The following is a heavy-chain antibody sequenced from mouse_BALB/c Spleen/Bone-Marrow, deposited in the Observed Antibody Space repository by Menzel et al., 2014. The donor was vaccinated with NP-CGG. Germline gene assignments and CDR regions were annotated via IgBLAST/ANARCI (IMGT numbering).Heavy chain of an antibody. CDR1: GYSFTDYF. CDR3: GRWAN. CDR2: INPYNGVT. Sequence: DVKLVESGPELVKPGASVKISCKASGYSFTDYFMNWVKQSHGKSLERIGRINPYNGVTFYNQNFKGKATLTVDKSSSTAHMELLSLTSEDSAVYYCGRWANWGQGTTLTVSS. J-gene: IGHJ2*01. V-gene: IGHV1-37*01.